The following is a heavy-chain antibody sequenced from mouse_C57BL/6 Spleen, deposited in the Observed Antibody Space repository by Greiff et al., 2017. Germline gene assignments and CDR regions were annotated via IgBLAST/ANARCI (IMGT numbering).Heavy chain of an antibody. CDR3: ARRYGSTHFDY. CDR1: GFTFSDYY. D-gene: IGHD1-1*01. J-gene: IGHJ2*01. Sequence: DVHLVESEGGLVQPGSSMKLSCTASGFTFSDYYMAWVRQVPEKGLEWVANINYDGSSTYYLDSLKSRFIISRDNAKNILYLQMSSLKSEDTATYYCARRYGSTHFDYWGQGPTLTVSS. CDR2: INYDGSST. V-gene: IGHV5-16*01.